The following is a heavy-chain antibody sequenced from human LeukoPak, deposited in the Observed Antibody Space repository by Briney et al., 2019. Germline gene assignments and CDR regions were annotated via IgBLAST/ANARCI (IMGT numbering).Heavy chain of an antibody. J-gene: IGHJ4*02. CDR1: GFTFSSYG. CDR2: IRFDGVVK. V-gene: IGHV3-30*02. CDR3: ARDWSL. Sequence: PGGSLRLSCAASGFTFSSYGMHWVRQAPGKGLEWVAFIRFDGVVKYYADSVKGRFTISRDNSKNTLDVQMSSLRAEDTAVYYCARDWSLWGQGTLVTVSS.